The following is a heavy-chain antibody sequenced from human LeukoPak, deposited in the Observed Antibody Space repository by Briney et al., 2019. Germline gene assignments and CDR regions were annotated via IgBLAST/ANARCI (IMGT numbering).Heavy chain of an antibody. CDR3: AKEFADSHYYYYYMDV. Sequence: GGSLRLSCAASGFTFSNYGMHWVRQAPGKGLEWVAFIRYDGSDKDYADSVKGRLNISRDKSKKTLYLQLNSLRAEDTAVYYCAKEFADSHYYYYYMDVWGKGTTVTVSS. V-gene: IGHV3-30*02. D-gene: IGHD3-10*01. CDR1: GFTFSNYG. J-gene: IGHJ6*03. CDR2: IRYDGSDK.